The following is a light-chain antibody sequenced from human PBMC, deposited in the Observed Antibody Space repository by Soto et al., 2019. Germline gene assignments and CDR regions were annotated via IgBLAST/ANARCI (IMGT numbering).Light chain of an antibody. CDR1: SSDIGLYNY. J-gene: IGLJ1*01. CDR3: SCLSTTSTPIV. V-gene: IGLV2-14*01. Sequence: QSALSQPASMSGSPGQSITIPCTGASSDIGLYNYVSWYQHHPGKAPKLLISEVNIRPSGLSDRFSASKAGNTASLTISGLQPEDEAYSDCSCLSTTSTPIVFGTGTKLTVL. CDR2: EVN.